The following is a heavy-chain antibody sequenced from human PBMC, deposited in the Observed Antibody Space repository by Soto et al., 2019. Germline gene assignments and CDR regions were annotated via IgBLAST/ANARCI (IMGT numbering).Heavy chain of an antibody. CDR2: IWYDGSNK. CDR1: GFTFSSYG. Sequence: QVQLVESGGGVVQPGRSLRLSCAASGFTFSSYGMHWVRQAPGKGLEWVAVIWYDGSNKYYGDCVKGRFTISRDNSKNTLYLQMNSLRAEDTAVYYCARDRVVRGFYGMDVWGQGPTVTVSS. V-gene: IGHV3-33*01. D-gene: IGHD3-10*01. J-gene: IGHJ6*02. CDR3: ARDRVVRGFYGMDV.